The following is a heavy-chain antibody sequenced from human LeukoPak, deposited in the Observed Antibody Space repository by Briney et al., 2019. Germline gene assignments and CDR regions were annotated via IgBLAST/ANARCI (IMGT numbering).Heavy chain of an antibody. D-gene: IGHD3-10*01. CDR2: INHSGST. J-gene: IGHJ4*02. CDR1: GGSFSGYY. Sequence: SETLSLTCAVYGGSFSGYYWSWIRQPPGKGLEWIGEINHSGSTNYNPSLKSRVTISVDTSKNQFSLKLSSVTAADTAVYYCARGVGGYWGQGTLVTVPS. CDR3: ARGVGGY. V-gene: IGHV4-34*01.